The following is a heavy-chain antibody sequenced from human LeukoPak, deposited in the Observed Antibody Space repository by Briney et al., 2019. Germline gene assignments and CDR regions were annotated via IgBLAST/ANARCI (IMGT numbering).Heavy chain of an antibody. Sequence: GVSVKVSCKASGGTFSSYAISWVRQAPGQGLEWMGGIIPIFGTANYAQKFQGRVTITTDESTSTAYMELSSLRSEDTAVYYCASDLSGYCSGGSCYSGGYYYYYYMDVWGKGTTVTVSS. CDR3: ASDLSGYCSGGSCYSGGYYYYYYMDV. CDR1: GGTFSSYA. V-gene: IGHV1-69*05. CDR2: IIPIFGTA. D-gene: IGHD2-15*01. J-gene: IGHJ6*03.